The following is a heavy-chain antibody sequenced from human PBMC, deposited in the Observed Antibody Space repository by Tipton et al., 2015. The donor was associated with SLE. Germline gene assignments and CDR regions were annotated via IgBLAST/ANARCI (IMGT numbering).Heavy chain of an antibody. CDR3: ARDPRNYYGSGSYYNDY. CDR2: INHSGST. Sequence: TLSLTCAVYGGSFSGYYWSWIRQPPGKGLAWIGEINHSGSTNYNPSLKSRVTISVDTSKNQFSLKLSSVTAADTAVYYCARDPRNYYGSGSYYNDYWGQGTLVTVSS. D-gene: IGHD3-10*01. V-gene: IGHV4-34*01. J-gene: IGHJ4*02. CDR1: GGSFSGYY.